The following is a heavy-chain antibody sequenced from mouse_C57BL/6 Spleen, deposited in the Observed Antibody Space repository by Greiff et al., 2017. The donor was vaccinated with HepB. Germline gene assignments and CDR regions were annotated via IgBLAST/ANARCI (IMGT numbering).Heavy chain of an antibody. CDR1: GYTFTSYW. J-gene: IGHJ4*01. CDR2: IDPNSGGT. V-gene: IGHV1-72*01. CDR3: ARLRWLRDYYAMDY. Sequence: QVQLQQPGAELVKPGASVKLSCKASGYTFTSYWMHRVKQRTGRGLEWIGRIDPNSGGTKYNEKFKSKATLTVDKPYSKAYMQLSSQTSENSAVYYCARLRWLRDYYAMDYWGQGTSVTVAS. D-gene: IGHD2-3*01.